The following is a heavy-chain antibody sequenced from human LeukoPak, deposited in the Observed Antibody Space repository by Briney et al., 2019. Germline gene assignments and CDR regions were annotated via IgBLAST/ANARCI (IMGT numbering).Heavy chain of an antibody. V-gene: IGHV3-9*01. D-gene: IGHD3-3*01. CDR1: GFNFADSA. Sequence: PGRSLRLSCAASGFNFADSAMHWVRQPPGKGLEWVSGISWNGDTIDYVGSVRGRFTISRDNAKNSLDLQMNNLRPEDTAFYYCVKDRGVVLHASHYFEHWGQGTLVTVSS. CDR3: VKDRGVVLHASHYFEH. CDR2: ISWNGDTI. J-gene: IGHJ4*02.